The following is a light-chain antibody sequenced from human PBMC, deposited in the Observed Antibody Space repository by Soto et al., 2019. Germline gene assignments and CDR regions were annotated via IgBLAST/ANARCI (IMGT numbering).Light chain of an antibody. Sequence: IQLTQSPSSLSASVGDRVTITCRASQDITSYLAWYQQKPGKAPKLLIYAASTLQSGVPSRFSGSGSGTDFTLNISSLQPEDFATYYCQQLNSYPITFGQGTRLEIK. J-gene: IGKJ5*01. CDR2: AAS. V-gene: IGKV1-9*01. CDR1: QDITSY. CDR3: QQLNSYPIT.